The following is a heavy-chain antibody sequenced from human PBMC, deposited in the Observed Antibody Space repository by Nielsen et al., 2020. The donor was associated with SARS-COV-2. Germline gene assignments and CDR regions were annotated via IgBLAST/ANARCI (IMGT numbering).Heavy chain of an antibody. Sequence: GGSLRLACAASGFTFSSYAMSCICQAPGQGLEWVSAISGSGGSTYYADSVKGRFTISRDNSKKTLDLQMNSLRAEDTAVYYCAKGGVQGLRYFDWLSLAYFDYWGQGTLVTVSS. CDR3: AKGGVQGLRYFDWLSLAYFDY. J-gene: IGHJ4*02. CDR1: GFTFSSYA. D-gene: IGHD3-9*01. V-gene: IGHV3-23*01. CDR2: ISGSGGST.